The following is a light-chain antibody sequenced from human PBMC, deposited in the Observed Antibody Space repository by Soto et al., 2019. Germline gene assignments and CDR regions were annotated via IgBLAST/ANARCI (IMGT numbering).Light chain of an antibody. Sequence: EIVLTQSPATLSLSPGERATLSCRASQSVSSYLAWYQQKPGQAPRLLIYDASNRATGIPARFSGSGSGTDFTLPISSLEPEDFAVYYCQQRSSWPALTFGGGTKVEIK. CDR1: QSVSSY. J-gene: IGKJ4*01. CDR3: QQRSSWPALT. CDR2: DAS. V-gene: IGKV3-11*01.